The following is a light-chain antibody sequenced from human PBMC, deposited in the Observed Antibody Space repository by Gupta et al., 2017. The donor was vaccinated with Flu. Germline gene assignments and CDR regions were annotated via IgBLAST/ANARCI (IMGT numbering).Light chain of an antibody. J-gene: IGLJ2*01. CDR1: NIGSKS. CDR3: QVWDSSSDHHVV. V-gene: IGLV3-21*02. Sequence: YFLPPPPSAPVPPRQTARITCGGNNIGSKSVDWYQHKPGQAPVLVVYDDSDRPSGIPERFSGSNSGNTATLTISRVEAGDEADYYCQVWDSSSDHHVVFGGGTKLTVL. CDR2: DDS.